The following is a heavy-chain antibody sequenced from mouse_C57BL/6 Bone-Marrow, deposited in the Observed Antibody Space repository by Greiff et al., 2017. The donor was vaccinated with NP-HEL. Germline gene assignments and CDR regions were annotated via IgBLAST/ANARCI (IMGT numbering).Heavy chain of an antibody. J-gene: IGHJ3*01. V-gene: IGHV5-6*01. Sequence: EVHLVESGGDLVKPGGSLKLSCAASGFTFSSYGMSWVRHTPDKRLEWVATISSGGSYTYYPDSVKGRFTISRDNAKNTLYLQMSSLKSEDTAMYYCARHSYYSKFAYWGQGTLVTVSA. D-gene: IGHD2-5*01. CDR2: ISSGGSYT. CDR1: GFTFSSYG. CDR3: ARHSYYSKFAY.